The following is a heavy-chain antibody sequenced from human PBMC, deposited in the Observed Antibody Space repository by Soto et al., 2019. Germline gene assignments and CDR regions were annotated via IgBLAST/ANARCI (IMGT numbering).Heavy chain of an antibody. J-gene: IGHJ6*02. CDR3: ARSPGGSSWLDGVGV. Sequence: QVQLVESGGGVVQPGRSLRLSCAASGFTFSSYGMHWVRQAPGKGLEWVAVIWYDGSNKYYADSVKGRFTISRDNSKNTRYLQMDSLRAEDTAEYYCARSPGGSSWLDGVGVWGQGTTVTVSS. D-gene: IGHD6-13*01. CDR1: GFTFSSYG. CDR2: IWYDGSNK. V-gene: IGHV3-33*01.